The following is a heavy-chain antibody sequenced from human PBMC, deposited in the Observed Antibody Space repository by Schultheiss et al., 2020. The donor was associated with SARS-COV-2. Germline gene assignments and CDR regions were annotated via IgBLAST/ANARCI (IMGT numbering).Heavy chain of an antibody. CDR1: GFTFSSYA. CDR3: AREKVVITAAGLDY. V-gene: IGHV3-30*02. Sequence: GGSLRLSCAASGFTFSSYAMAWVRQAPGKGLEWVAFIRYDGRTEEYADSVKGRVTISRDNSKNTLFLQLNSLRREDTAVYYCAREKVVITAAGLDYWGQGALVTVSS. CDR2: IRYDGRTE. D-gene: IGHD2-15*01. J-gene: IGHJ4*02.